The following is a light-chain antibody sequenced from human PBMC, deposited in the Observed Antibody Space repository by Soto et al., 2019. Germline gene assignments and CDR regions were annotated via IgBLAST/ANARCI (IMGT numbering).Light chain of an antibody. V-gene: IGKV3-20*01. J-gene: IGKJ1*01. CDR1: QSVSSSF. CDR2: GAS. CDR3: HQYNHWPRT. Sequence: EIVLTQSPGTLSLSPGERATLSRRASQSVSSSFLAWYQQKVGQAPRLLIYGASSRATGIPDRFSGSGSGTDFTLTISRLEPEDFAVYYCHQYNHWPRTFGQGTKVDIK.